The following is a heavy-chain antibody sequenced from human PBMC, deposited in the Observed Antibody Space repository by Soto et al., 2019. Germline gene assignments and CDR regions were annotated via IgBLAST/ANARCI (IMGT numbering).Heavy chain of an antibody. V-gene: IGHV3-74*01. CDR3: ERALLYDYIWGSYGPFDY. D-gene: IGHD3-16*01. CDR2: INSDGSTT. Sequence: PGGSLRLSCAASGFTFSSYWMHWVRQAPGKGLVWVSRINSDGSTTSYADSVKGRFTISRDNAQNTLYLQMNSLRAEDTAVYYCERALLYDYIWGSYGPFDYWGQGTLVTVSS. J-gene: IGHJ4*02. CDR1: GFTFSSYW.